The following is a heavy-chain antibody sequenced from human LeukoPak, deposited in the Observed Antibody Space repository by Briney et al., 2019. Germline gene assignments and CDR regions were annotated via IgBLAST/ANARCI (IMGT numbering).Heavy chain of an antibody. J-gene: IGHJ4*02. D-gene: IGHD6-6*01. CDR3: ASAFSSSPYFDY. V-gene: IGHV3-21*01. Sequence: PGGALRVSCAPSGVTFSTYYMNCGRDALGEGLGWVSFITGSSSYIYYTDSVQGRFTISRDNAKNSLFLQMNSLRDEATAVYYCASAFSSSPYFDYWGQGTLVTVSS. CDR2: ITGSSSYI. CDR1: GVTFSTYY.